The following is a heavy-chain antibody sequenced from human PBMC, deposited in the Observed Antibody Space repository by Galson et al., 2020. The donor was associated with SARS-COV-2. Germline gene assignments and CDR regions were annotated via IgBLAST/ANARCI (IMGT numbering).Heavy chain of an antibody. J-gene: IGHJ4*02. Sequence: ASAKVSCKASGYTFTSYDINWVRQATGQGLEWMGWMNPNSGNTGYAQKFQGRVTMTRNTSISTAYMELSSLSSGDTAVYYCARGYGMLTGYRFDYWGQGTLVTVSS. CDR2: MNPNSGNT. CDR1: GYTFTSYD. V-gene: IGHV1-8*01. CDR3: ARGYGMLTGYRFDY. D-gene: IGHD3-9*01.